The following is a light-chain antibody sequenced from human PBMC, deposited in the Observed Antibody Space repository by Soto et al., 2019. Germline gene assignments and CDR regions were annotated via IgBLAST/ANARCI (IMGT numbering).Light chain of an antibody. CDR3: AAWDDSLKAVL. CDR1: SSNIGSNT. CDR2: SNN. J-gene: IGLJ3*02. V-gene: IGLV1-44*01. Sequence: QSVLTQPPSASWTPGQRVTISCSGSSSNIGSNTVNWYQQLPGTAPKLLIFSNNQRPSGVPGRFSGSRSGTSASLAITGLQSGDEANYYCAAWDDSLKAVLFGGGTKLTVL.